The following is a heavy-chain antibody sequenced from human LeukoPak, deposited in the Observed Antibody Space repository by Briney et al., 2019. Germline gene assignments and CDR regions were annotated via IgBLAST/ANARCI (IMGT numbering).Heavy chain of an antibody. CDR3: ARVSRFPYSSGWYKEPPGRENYYYYGMDV. CDR2: IYSGGST. CDR1: GFTVSSNY. Sequence: QPGGSLRLSCAASGFTVSSNYMSWVRQAPGKGLEWVSVIYSGGSTYYADSVKGRFTISRDNSKNTLYLQMNSLRAEDTAVYYCARVSRFPYSSGWYKEPPGRENYYYYGMDVWGQGTTVTVSS. J-gene: IGHJ6*02. D-gene: IGHD6-19*01. V-gene: IGHV3-66*01.